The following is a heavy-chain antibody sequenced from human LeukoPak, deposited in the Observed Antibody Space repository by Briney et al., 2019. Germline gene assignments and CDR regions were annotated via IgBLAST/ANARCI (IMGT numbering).Heavy chain of an antibody. CDR3: ARDVPVSYYDSSGYLGY. CDR2: INPSGGST. V-gene: IGHV1-46*01. Sequence: GASVKVSCKASGYTFTSYYMHRVRQAPGQGLEWMGIINPSGGSTSYAQKFQGRVTMTRDMSTSTVYMELSSLRSEDTAVYYCARDVPVSYYDSSGYLGYWGQGTLVTVSS. J-gene: IGHJ4*02. CDR1: GYTFTSYY. D-gene: IGHD3-22*01.